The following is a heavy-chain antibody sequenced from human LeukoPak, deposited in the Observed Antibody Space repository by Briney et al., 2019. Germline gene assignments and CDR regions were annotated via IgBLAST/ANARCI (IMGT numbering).Heavy chain of an antibody. CDR3: ARVIAVAGPGFYYFDS. Sequence: ASVKVSCKASGYTFTGYYMHWVRQAPGQGLEWMGWINPNSGGTNYAQKFQGRVTMTRDTSISTAYMELSRLRSDDTAVYYRARVIAVAGPGFYYFDSWGQGTLVTVSS. CDR2: INPNSGGT. J-gene: IGHJ4*02. V-gene: IGHV1-2*02. D-gene: IGHD6-19*01. CDR1: GYTFTGYY.